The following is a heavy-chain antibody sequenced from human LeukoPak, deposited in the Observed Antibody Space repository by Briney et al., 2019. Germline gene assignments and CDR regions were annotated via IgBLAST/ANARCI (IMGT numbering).Heavy chain of an antibody. V-gene: IGHV3-23*01. J-gene: IGHJ6*03. Sequence: GGSLRLSCAASGFTLINFGMSWVRQAPGKGLEWVASIHGSSPSAAGITFYADSVKGRFTISGDNSKNTLYLQMNTLRVEDMAVYYCARSYDITIFGVVIEDYYYMDVWGKGTTVTVSS. CDR2: IHGSSPSAAGIT. CDR3: ARSYDITIFGVVIEDYYYMDV. D-gene: IGHD3-3*01. CDR1: GFTLINFG.